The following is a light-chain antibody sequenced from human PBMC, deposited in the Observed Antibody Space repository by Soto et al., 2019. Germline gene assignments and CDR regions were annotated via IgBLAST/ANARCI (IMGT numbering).Light chain of an antibody. CDR3: QQYDSYPLT. V-gene: IGKV1-5*03. CDR1: QSISSW. J-gene: IGKJ4*01. CDR2: KAS. Sequence: DIQMTQSPSTLSASVGDRVTITCRASQSISSWLAWYQQKPGKAPKLLIYKASGLESGVPSRFSGSGSGTEFTLTISSLQPDEFATYYCQQYDSYPLTFGGGTKVEIK.